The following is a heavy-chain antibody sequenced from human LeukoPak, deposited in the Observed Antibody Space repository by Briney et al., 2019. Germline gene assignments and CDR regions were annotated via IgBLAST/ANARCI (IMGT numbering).Heavy chain of an antibody. J-gene: IGHJ4*02. Sequence: ASVKVSCKASGFTFSNSAMQWVRQARGQRLEWIGWIIVGSGKTHYAQNLQERVTITRDMSTNTAYMELSSLRSDDTAVYYCAAELYSGTYGRCCSFAFWGQGTQVTVSS. D-gene: IGHD1-26*01. CDR3: AAELYSGTYGRCCSFAF. CDR2: IIVGSGKT. CDR1: GFTFSNSA. V-gene: IGHV1-58*02.